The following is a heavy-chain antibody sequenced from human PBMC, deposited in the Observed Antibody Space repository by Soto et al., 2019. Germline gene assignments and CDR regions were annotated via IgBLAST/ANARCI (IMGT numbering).Heavy chain of an antibody. CDR2: IWYDGSNK. V-gene: IGHV3-33*01. CDR1: GCTFSSYG. D-gene: IGHD2-2*02. Sequence: GGPLRLSCAASGCTFSSYGMHWVRQAPGKGLEWVAVIWYDGSNKYYADSVKGRFTISRDNSKNTLYLQMNSLRAEDTAVYYCARSPIPYYFDYWGQGTLVTVSS. CDR3: ARSPIPYYFDY. J-gene: IGHJ4*02.